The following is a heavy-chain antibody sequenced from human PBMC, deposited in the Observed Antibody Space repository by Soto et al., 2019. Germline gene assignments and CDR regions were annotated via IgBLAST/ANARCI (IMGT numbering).Heavy chain of an antibody. V-gene: IGHV1-3*01. D-gene: IGHD3-9*01. CDR2: INAGDGNT. Sequence: ASVKVSCKASGYTFTSYAMHWVCQAPGQRLEWMGWINAGDGNTKYSQKFQGRVTITRDTSASTAYMELSSLRSEDTAVYYCARGLRYFDWLLYIFDYWGQGTLVTVSS. J-gene: IGHJ4*02. CDR3: ARGLRYFDWLLYIFDY. CDR1: GYTFTSYA.